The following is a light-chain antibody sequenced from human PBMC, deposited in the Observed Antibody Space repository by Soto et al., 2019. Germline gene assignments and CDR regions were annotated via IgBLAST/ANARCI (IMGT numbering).Light chain of an antibody. CDR3: SSYTRTNTYV. CDR2: EVS. V-gene: IGLV2-14*01. Sequence: QSVLTQPASVSGSPGQSITISCTGTSSDVGGYNYVSWYQQHPAKAPKLIINEVSNRPSGVSNRFSASKSGNTASLTISGLQAEDEADYYCSSYTRTNTYVFGTGTKLTVL. CDR1: SSDVGGYNY. J-gene: IGLJ1*01.